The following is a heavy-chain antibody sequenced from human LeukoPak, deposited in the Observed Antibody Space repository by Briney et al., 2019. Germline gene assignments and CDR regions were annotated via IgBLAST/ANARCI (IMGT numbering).Heavy chain of an antibody. V-gene: IGHV4-30-4*01. CDR1: GGSISSGDYY. CDR3: ARAVPKWVPYYFDY. D-gene: IGHD4-11*01. CDR2: IYYSGST. J-gene: IGHJ4*02. Sequence: SETLSLTCTVSGGSISSGDYYWSWIRQPPGKGLEWIGYIYYSGSTYYNPSLKSRVTISVDTSKNQFSLKLSSVTAADTAVYYCARAVPKWVPYYFDYWGQGTLVTVSS.